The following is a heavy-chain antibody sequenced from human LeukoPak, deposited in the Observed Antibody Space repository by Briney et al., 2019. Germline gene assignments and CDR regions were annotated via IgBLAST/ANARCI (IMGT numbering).Heavy chain of an antibody. Sequence: SETLSLTCAVYGGSFSGYYWSWIRQPPGKGLERIGESNHSGSTNYNPSLKSRVTISVDTSKNQFSLKLSSVTAADTAVYYCARGRIVVVPAAMSFRRGWFDPWGQGTLVTVSS. J-gene: IGHJ5*02. CDR3: ARGRIVVVPAAMSFRRGWFDP. CDR1: GGSFSGYY. CDR2: SNHSGST. V-gene: IGHV4-34*01. D-gene: IGHD2-2*01.